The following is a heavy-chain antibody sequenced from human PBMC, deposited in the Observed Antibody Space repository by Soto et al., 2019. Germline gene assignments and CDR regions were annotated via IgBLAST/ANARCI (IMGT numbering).Heavy chain of an antibody. CDR1: EHTSTIYY. D-gene: IGHD3-9*01. V-gene: IGHV1-2*02. Sequence: QAHLVQSGAEVRKPGASVKVSCQALEHTSTIYYIHWVRQARGQGLEWMGWINADSGDTTYAEDFRSRVTFTRDTSTSTFHMELSRLRLDDTAMYFCATRDYDILTGYLHIWGQGTLITVSS. J-gene: IGHJ1*01. CDR3: ATRDYDILTGYLHI. CDR2: INADSGDT.